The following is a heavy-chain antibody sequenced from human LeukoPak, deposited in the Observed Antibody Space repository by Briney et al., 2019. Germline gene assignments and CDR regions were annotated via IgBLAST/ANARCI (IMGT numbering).Heavy chain of an antibody. CDR3: VRGGGGSYLYYYMDV. J-gene: IGHJ6*03. CDR1: GYTFTGYY. D-gene: IGHD1-26*01. V-gene: IGHV1-2*02. Sequence: ASVKVSCKASGYTFTGYYMHWVRQAPGQGLEWMGWINPNSGVTNYAQKFQGRVTMTRDTSISTAFMELSRVRSDDSALYYCVRGGGGSYLYYYMDVWGKGTTVTVSS. CDR2: INPNSGVT.